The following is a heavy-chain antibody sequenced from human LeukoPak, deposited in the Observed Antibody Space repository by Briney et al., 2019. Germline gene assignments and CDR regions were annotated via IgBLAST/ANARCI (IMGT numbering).Heavy chain of an antibody. V-gene: IGHV2-70*11. CDR3: ARALDYYDSSGYYLFDY. J-gene: IGHJ4*02. CDR1: GFSLSTSGMC. CDR2: IDWDDDK. D-gene: IGHD3-22*01. Sequence: SGPTLVNHTQTLTLTCTFSGFSLSTSGMCVSWIRQPPGKALEWLARIDWDDDKYYSTSLKTRLTISKDTYKNQVVLTMTIMDPVDTATYYCARALDYYDSSGYYLFDYWGQGTPVTVSS.